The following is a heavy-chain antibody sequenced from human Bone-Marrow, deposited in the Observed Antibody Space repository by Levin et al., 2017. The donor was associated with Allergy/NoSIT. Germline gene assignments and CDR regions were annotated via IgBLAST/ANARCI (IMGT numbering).Heavy chain of an antibody. V-gene: IGHV3-23*01. Sequence: GGSLRLSCAASGFTFSSYAMSWVRQAPGKGLEWVSAISGSGGSTYYADSVKGRFTISRDNSKNTLYLQMNSLRAEDTAVYYCANIYYGSGSYYNVGAYWGQGTLVTVSS. J-gene: IGHJ4*02. D-gene: IGHD3-10*01. CDR3: ANIYYGSGSYYNVGAY. CDR2: ISGSGGST. CDR1: GFTFSSYA.